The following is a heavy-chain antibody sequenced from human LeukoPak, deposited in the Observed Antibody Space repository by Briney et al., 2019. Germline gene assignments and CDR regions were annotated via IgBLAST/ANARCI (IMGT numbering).Heavy chain of an antibody. Sequence: PGGSLRLSCAASGFTFSSDSMNWVRHAPGKGLEWVSYISESSSYTYYAKSVKGRFTISRDNAKNSLYLQMNSLRGEDTAVYYCARDDAATARASGMDVWGKGTTVTVSS. CDR1: GFTFSSDS. CDR2: ISESSSYT. V-gene: IGHV3-21*01. CDR3: ARDDAATARASGMDV. J-gene: IGHJ6*04. D-gene: IGHD6-6*01.